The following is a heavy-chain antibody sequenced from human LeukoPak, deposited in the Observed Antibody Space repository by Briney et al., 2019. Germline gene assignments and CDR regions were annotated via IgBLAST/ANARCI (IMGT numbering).Heavy chain of an antibody. V-gene: IGHV3-48*01. CDR1: GFTFSSYS. J-gene: IGHJ6*03. Sequence: GGSLRLSCAASGFTFSSYSMNWVRQAPGKGLEWVSYISSSSSTIYYADSVKGRFTISRDSAKNSLYLQMNSLRAEDTAVYYCARDPYNGSYGDDYYYYMDVWGKGTTVTISS. CDR2: ISSSSSTI. D-gene: IGHD1-26*01. CDR3: ARDPYNGSYGDDYYYYMDV.